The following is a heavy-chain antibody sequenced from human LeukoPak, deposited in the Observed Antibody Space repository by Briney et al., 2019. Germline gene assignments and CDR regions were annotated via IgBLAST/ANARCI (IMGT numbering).Heavy chain of an antibody. D-gene: IGHD6-6*01. CDR2: IYYSGST. CDR1: GGSISSGGYY. Sequence: SETLSLTCTVSGGSISSGGYYWSWIRQHPGKGLEWIGYIYYSGSTYYNPSLKSRVTISADTSKNQFSLKLSSVTAADTAVYYCARGRTARRAFDIWGQGTMVTVSS. V-gene: IGHV4-31*03. J-gene: IGHJ3*02. CDR3: ARGRTARRAFDI.